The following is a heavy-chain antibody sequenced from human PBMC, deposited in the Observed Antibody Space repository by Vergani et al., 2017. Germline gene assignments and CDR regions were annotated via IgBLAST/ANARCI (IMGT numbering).Heavy chain of an antibody. Sequence: QVQLQESGPGLVKPSQTLSLTCTVSGDSIRSGVYYWGWIRQHPGQGLEWIGYIYHTGTTYYNPSLRGRINISVDTSKNQLSLKLTSVTAADTAVYFCARAGLPFYAFYMDVWDKGITVTVSS. CDR2: IYHTGTT. V-gene: IGHV4-31*03. J-gene: IGHJ6*03. CDR3: ARAGLPFYAFYMDV. D-gene: IGHD2/OR15-2a*01. CDR1: GDSIRSGVYY.